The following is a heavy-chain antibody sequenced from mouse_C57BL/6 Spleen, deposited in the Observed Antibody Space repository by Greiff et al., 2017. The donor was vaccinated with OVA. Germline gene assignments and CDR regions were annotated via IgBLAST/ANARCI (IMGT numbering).Heavy chain of an antibody. CDR3: ARVEDYGGAMDY. CDR2: INPNNGGT. J-gene: IGHJ4*01. V-gene: IGHV1-18*01. CDR1: GYTFTDYN. Sequence: EVQLQQSGPELVKPGASVKIPCKASGYTFTDYNMDWVKQSHGKSLEWIGDINPNNGGTIYNQKFKGKAILTVDKSSSTAYMELRSLTSEDTAVYYWARVEDYGGAMDYWGQGTSVTVSS. D-gene: IGHD2-4*01.